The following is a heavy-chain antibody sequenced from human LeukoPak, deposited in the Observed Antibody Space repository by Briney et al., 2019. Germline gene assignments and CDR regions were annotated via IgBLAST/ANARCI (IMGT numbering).Heavy chain of an antibody. CDR3: SSRYSTGLYFDC. CDR2: IYYSETT. D-gene: IGHD2-8*02. J-gene: IGHJ4*02. CDR1: GDPISNSHDY. V-gene: IGHV4-39*07. Sequence: SETLSLTCTLSGDPISNSHDYWGRICQPPAKGREWLGPIYYSETTYYHPSLKIQVAQSVHQSLNQFSLRQTAITAPDPALFYCSSRYSTGLYFDCWGQGGLVRVCS.